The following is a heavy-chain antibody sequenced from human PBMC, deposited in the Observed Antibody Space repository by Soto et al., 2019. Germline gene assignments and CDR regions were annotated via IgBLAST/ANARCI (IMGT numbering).Heavy chain of an antibody. J-gene: IGHJ6*02. CDR2: INPNSGGT. Sequence: ASVKVSCKASGYTFTCYYMHWVRQAPGQGLEWMGWINPNSGGTNYAQKFQGWVTMTRDTSISTAYMELSRLRSDDTAVYYCATAIGCYYGMDVWGQGTTVTVSS. D-gene: IGHD2-21*01. CDR1: GYTFTCYY. CDR3: ATAIGCYYGMDV. V-gene: IGHV1-2*04.